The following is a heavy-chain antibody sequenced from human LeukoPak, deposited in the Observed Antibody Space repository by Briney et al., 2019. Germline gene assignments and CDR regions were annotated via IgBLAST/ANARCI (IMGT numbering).Heavy chain of an antibody. V-gene: IGHV4-34*01. D-gene: IGHD2-2*01. CDR1: GGSFSGYY. J-gene: IGHJ5*02. CDR2: INHSGST. CDR3: AGAYCSSTSCYANWFGP. Sequence: SETLSLTCAVYGGSFSGYYWSWIRQPPGKGLEWIGEINHSGSTNYNPSLKSRVTISVDTSKNQFSLKLSSVTAADTAVYYCAGAYCSSTSCYANWFGPWGQGTLVTVSS.